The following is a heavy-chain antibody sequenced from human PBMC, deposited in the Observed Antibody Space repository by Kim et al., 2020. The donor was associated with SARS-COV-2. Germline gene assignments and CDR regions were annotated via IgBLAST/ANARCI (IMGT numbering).Heavy chain of an antibody. CDR2: IYPGDSDT. D-gene: IGHD3-22*01. J-gene: IGHJ4*02. V-gene: IGHV5-51*01. CDR1: GYSFTSYW. Sequence: GESLKISCKGSGYSFTSYWIGWVRQMPGKGLEWMGIIYPGDSDTRYSPSFQGQVTISADKSISTAYLQWSSLKASDTAMYYCARRAEYYYDSSGYYYFDYWGQGTLVTVSS. CDR3: ARRAEYYYDSSGYYYFDY.